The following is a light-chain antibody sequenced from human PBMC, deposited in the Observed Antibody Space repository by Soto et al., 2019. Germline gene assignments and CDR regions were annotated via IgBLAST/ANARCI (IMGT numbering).Light chain of an antibody. J-gene: IGKJ2*01. CDR2: DAS. CDR3: QQYYSYPVT. CDR1: QSISNW. Sequence: DIQMTQFPSTLSASVGDRVTITCRASQSISNWLAWYQQKPGKAPKLLIYDASSLESGVPSRFSGSGSGTEFTLTISSLRPDDFATYYCQQYYSYPVTFGQGTKLEIK. V-gene: IGKV1-5*01.